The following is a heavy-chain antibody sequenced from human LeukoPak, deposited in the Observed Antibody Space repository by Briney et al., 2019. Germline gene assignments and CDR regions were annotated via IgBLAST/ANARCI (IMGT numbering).Heavy chain of an antibody. CDR2: INSDGSST. CDR3: ARAYCTNGVCYPFFDY. D-gene: IGHD2-8*01. Sequence: TGGSLRLSCAASGFTFSSYWMHWVRHAPGKGLVWVSRINSDGSSTGYADSVKGRFTISRDNAKNTLYLQMNSLRAEDTAVYYCARAYCTNGVCYPFFDYWGQGTLVTVSS. CDR1: GFTFSSYW. V-gene: IGHV3-74*01. J-gene: IGHJ4*02.